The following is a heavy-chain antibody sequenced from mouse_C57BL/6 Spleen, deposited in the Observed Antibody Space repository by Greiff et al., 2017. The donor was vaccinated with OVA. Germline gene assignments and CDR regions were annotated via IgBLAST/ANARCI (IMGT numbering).Heavy chain of an antibody. V-gene: IGHV1-81*01. CDR3: AREAAQAHYFDY. CDR1: GYTFTSYG. J-gene: IGHJ2*01. Sequence: VQLQQSGAELARPGASVKLSCKASGYTFTSYGISWVKQRTGQGLEWIGEIYPRSGNTYYNEKFKGQATLTADKSSSTAYMELRSLTSEDSAVYFCAREAAQAHYFDYWGQGTTLTVSS. D-gene: IGHD3-2*02. CDR2: IYPRSGNT.